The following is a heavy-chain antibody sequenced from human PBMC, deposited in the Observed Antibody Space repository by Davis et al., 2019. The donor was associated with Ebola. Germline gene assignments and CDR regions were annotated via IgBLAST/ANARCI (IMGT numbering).Heavy chain of an antibody. CDR3: ATEGYDILTGYYAQTARLYYYYMDV. CDR1: GFTFSSYS. J-gene: IGHJ6*03. Sequence: GESLKISCAVSGFTFSSYSMNWVRQAPGKGLEWVSYISSSSSTIYYADSVKGRFTISRDNAKNSLYLQMNSLRDEDTAVYYCATEGYDILTGYYAQTARLYYYYMDVWGKGTTVTVSS. CDR2: ISSSSSTI. D-gene: IGHD3-9*01. V-gene: IGHV3-48*02.